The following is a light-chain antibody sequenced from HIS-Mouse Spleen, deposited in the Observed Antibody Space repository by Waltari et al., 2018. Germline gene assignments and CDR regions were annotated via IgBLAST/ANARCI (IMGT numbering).Light chain of an antibody. CDR1: SSDVGGYNY. CDR2: DVS. J-gene: IGLJ1*01. CDR3: SSYTSSSTLV. Sequence: QSALTQPASLSGSPGQSITISCTGTSSDVGGYNYVSWYQQHPGTAPKLMIYDVSNRPSGVSNRFSGSKSGNTASLTISGLQAEDEADYYCSSYTSSSTLVFGTGTKVTVL. V-gene: IGLV2-14*03.